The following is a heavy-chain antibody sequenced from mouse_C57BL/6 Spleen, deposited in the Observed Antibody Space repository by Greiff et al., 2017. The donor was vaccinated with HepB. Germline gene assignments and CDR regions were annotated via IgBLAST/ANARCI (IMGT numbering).Heavy chain of an antibody. V-gene: IGHV1-15*01. CDR1: GYTFTDYE. CDR2: IDPETGGT. J-gene: IGHJ2*01. Sequence: QVQLQQSGAELVRPGASVTLSCKASGYTFTDYEMHWVKQTPVHGLEWIGAIDPETGGTAYNQKFKGKAILTADKSSSTAYMELRSLTSEDSAVYYCTRWRPYYFDYWGQGTTLTVSS. CDR3: TRWRPYYFDY.